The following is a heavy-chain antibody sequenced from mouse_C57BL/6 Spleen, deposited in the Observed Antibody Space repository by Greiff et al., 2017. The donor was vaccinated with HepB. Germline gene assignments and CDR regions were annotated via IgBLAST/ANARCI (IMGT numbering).Heavy chain of an antibody. J-gene: IGHJ4*01. CDR2: IYPGDGDT. Sequence: QVQLQQSGPELVKPGASVKISCKASGYAFSSSWMNWVKQRPGKGLEWIGRIYPGDGDTNYNGKFKGKATLTADKSSSTAYMQLSSLTSEDSAVYFCARGGLYDGYPLYAMDYWGQGTSVTVSS. CDR3: ARGGLYDGYPLYAMDY. D-gene: IGHD2-3*01. V-gene: IGHV1-82*01. CDR1: GYAFSSSW.